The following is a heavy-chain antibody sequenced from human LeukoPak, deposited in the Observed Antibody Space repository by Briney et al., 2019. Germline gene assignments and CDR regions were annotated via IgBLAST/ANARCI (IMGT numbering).Heavy chain of an antibody. J-gene: IGHJ4*02. D-gene: IGHD6-13*01. CDR1: GFTVSSNY. V-gene: IGHV3-53*01. CDR3: ARGPRYSFY. Sequence: PGGSLRLSCAASGFTVSSNYMTWVRQAPGKGLEWIPVIYIDGTTYYADSVKGRFTISRDQANNTLYLQMNTLRDEDTAVYYCARGPRYSFYWGQGTLVSVSS. CDR2: IYIDGTT.